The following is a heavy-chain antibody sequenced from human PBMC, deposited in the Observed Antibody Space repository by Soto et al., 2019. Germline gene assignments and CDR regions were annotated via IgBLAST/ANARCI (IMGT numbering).Heavy chain of an antibody. CDR3: ARQGSSSSMYYYYGMDV. J-gene: IGHJ6*02. CDR1: GYSFTSYW. Sequence: GESLKISCKGSGYSFTSYWIGWVRQMPGKGLEWMGIIYPGDSDTRYSPSSQGQVTISADKSISTAYLQWSSLKASDTAMYYCARQGSSSSMYYYYGMDVWGQGTTVTAP. D-gene: IGHD6-6*01. V-gene: IGHV5-51*01. CDR2: IYPGDSDT.